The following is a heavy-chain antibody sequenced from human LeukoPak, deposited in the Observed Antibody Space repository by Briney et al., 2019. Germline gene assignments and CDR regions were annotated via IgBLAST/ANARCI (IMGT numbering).Heavy chain of an antibody. CDR3: AVGVIRYDSSGPYWYFDL. CDR2: IIPIFGTA. CDR1: GGTFSSYA. V-gene: IGHV1-69*05. J-gene: IGHJ2*01. Sequence: GASVKVSCKASGGTFSSYAISWVRQAPEQGLEWMGRIIPIFGTANYAQKFQGRVTITTDESTSTAYMELSSLRSEDTAVYYCAVGVIRYDSSGPYWYFDLWGRGTLVTVSS. D-gene: IGHD3-22*01.